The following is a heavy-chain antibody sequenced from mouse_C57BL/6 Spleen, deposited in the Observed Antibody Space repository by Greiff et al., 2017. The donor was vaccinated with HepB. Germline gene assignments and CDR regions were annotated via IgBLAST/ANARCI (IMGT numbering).Heavy chain of an antibody. V-gene: IGHV1-4*01. CDR2: INPSSGYT. CDR3: ARDYGNGYFDY. J-gene: IGHJ2*01. Sequence: QVQLKESGAELARPGASVKMSCKASGYTFTSYTMHWVKQRPGQGLEWIGYINPSSGYTKYNQKFKDKATLTADKSSSTAYMQLSSLTSEDSAVYYCARDYGNGYFDYWGQGTTLTVSS. D-gene: IGHD2-1*01. CDR1: GYTFTSYT.